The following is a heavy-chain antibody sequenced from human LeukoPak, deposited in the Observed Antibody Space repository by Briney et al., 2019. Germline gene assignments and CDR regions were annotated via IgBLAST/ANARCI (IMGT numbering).Heavy chain of an antibody. J-gene: IGHJ4*02. Sequence: SETLSLTCAVYGGSFSGYYWSWIRQPPGKGLEWIGEINHSGSTNYNPSLKSRVTISVDMSKNQFSLKLSSVTAADTAVYYCARGQENGYNSEFDYWGQGTLVTVSS. CDR2: INHSGST. CDR1: GGSFSGYY. CDR3: ARGQENGYNSEFDY. V-gene: IGHV4-34*01. D-gene: IGHD5-24*01.